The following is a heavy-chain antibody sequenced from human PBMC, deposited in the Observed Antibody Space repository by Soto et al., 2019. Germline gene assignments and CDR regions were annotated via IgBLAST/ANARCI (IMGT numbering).Heavy chain of an antibody. CDR1: GFTFSSYA. Sequence: AGGSLRLSCAASGFTFSSYAMHWVRQAPGKGLEWVAVISYDGSNKYYADSVKGRFTISRDNSKNTLYLQMNSLRAEDTAVYYCARCLGIIYGMDVWGQGTTVTVSS. CDR3: ARCLGIIYGMDV. J-gene: IGHJ6*02. CDR2: ISYDGSNK. V-gene: IGHV3-30-3*01. D-gene: IGHD1-20*01.